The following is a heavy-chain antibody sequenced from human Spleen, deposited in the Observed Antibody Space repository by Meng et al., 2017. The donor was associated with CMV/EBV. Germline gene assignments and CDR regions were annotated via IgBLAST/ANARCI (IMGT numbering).Heavy chain of an antibody. CDR2: IIPILGIS. J-gene: IGHJ4*02. Sequence: SVKVSCKASGGTFRNYAISWVRQAPGQGLKWMGGIIPILGISNNAEKFQGRVRITADKSTSTAYMELSSLRSDDTAVYYCARVNWKYEDLAMPPDDLWGQGTLVTVSS. CDR1: GGTFRNYA. D-gene: IGHD1-7*01. V-gene: IGHV1-69*10. CDR3: ARVNWKYEDLAMPPDDL.